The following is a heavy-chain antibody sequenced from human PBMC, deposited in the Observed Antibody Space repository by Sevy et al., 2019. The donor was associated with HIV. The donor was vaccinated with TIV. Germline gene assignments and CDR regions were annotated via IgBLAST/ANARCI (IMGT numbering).Heavy chain of an antibody. J-gene: IGHJ4*02. D-gene: IGHD6-19*01. V-gene: IGHV1-24*01. CDR1: GYTLTELS. Sequence: PSVKVSCKVSGYTLTELSMHWVRQAPGKGLEWMGGFDPEDGETIYAQKFQGRVTMTEDTSTDTAYMELSSLRSEDTAVYYCATNSPGYSSGWYLSREVWGQGTLVTVSS. CDR3: ATNSPGYSSGWYLSREV. CDR2: FDPEDGET.